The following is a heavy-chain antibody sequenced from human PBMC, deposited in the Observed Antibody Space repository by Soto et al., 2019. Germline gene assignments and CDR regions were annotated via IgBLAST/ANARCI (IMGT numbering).Heavy chain of an antibody. V-gene: IGHV4-31*03. CDR3: ARDRVPAATAIYYYYYGMDV. CDR2: IYYSGST. J-gene: IGHJ6*02. D-gene: IGHD2-2*01. Sequence: SETLSLTCTVSGGSISCGGYYWSWIRQHPGKGLEWIGYIYYSGSTYYIPSLKSRVTISVDTSKNQFSLKLSSVTAADTAVYYCARDRVPAATAIYYYYYGMDVWGQGTTVTVSS. CDR1: GGSISCGGYY.